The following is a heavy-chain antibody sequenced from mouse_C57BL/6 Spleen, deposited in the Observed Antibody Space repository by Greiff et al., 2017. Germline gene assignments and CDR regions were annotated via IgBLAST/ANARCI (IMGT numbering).Heavy chain of an antibody. D-gene: IGHD1-1*01. V-gene: IGHV1-64*01. J-gene: IGHJ4*01. CDR1: GYTFTSYW. CDR2: IHPNSGST. Sequence: VQLQQPGAELVKPGASVKLSCKASGYTFTSYWMHWVKQRPGQGLEWIGMIHPNSGSTNYNEKFKSKATLTVDNSSSTAYMQLSSLTAEDSAVYYCARGYYGSSPYYYAIDYWGQGTSVTVSS. CDR3: ARGYYGSSPYYYAIDY.